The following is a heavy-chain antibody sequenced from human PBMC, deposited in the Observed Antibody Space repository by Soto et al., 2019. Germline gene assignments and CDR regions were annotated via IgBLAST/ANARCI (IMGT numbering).Heavy chain of an antibody. V-gene: IGHV4-4*07. Sequence: LSLTCTVSGGSINSYYWSWIRQPAGKGLEWIGRIYTSGSTNYNPSLKSRVTMSVDTSKNRFSLKLSSVTAADTAVYYCARGIYSKVGATIWFDPWGQGTLVTVSS. CDR2: IYTSGST. CDR3: ARGIYSKVGATIWFDP. D-gene: IGHD1-26*01. J-gene: IGHJ5*02. CDR1: GGSINSYY.